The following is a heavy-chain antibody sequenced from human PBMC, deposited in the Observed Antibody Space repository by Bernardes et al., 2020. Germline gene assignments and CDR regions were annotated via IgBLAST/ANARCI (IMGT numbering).Heavy chain of an antibody. CDR3: AKGAWYCSGSSCPRILGYSYYYMDV. CDR2: ITDTGGGT. Sequence: GGSLRLSCAASSYGMKWVREAPGTGLEWVSFITDTGGGTRYADSVKGRFTVSRDISRNTVYLQMSSLRVEDTAVYYCAKGAWYCSGSSCPRILGYSYYYMDVWGKGTTVTVSS. J-gene: IGHJ6*03. D-gene: IGHD2-15*01. CDR1: SYG. V-gene: IGHV3-23*01.